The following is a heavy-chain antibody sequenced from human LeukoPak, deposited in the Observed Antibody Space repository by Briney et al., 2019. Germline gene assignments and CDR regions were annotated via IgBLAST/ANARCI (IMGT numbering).Heavy chain of an antibody. D-gene: IGHD5-18*01. CDR3: ARGATAMAEPYDY. CDR2: ISWNSGSI. J-gene: IGHJ4*02. CDR1: GFTFDDYA. Sequence: GGSLRLSFAASGFTFDDYAMHWVRQAPGKGLEWVSGISWNSGSIGYADSVKGRFTISRDNAKNSLYLQMNSLRAEDTALYHCARGATAMAEPYDYWGQGTLVTVSS. V-gene: IGHV3-9*01.